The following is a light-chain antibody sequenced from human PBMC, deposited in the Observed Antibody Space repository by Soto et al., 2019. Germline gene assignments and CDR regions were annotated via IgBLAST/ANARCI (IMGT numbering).Light chain of an antibody. CDR1: QSLSFW. CDR3: QQYISYPLT. J-gene: IGKJ4*01. Sequence: DIQMTQSPSTLSASVGDIVTITCRASQSLSFWLAWYQQKPGQAPKLLVQKASRLESGVPSRFSGSGSGTEFTLTIRSLQPDDCATYICQQYISYPLTFGGGTKVEIK. CDR2: KAS. V-gene: IGKV1-5*03.